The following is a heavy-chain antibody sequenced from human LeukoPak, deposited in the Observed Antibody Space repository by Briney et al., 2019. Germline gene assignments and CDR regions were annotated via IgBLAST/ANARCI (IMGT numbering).Heavy chain of an antibody. CDR3: AKDISGSWTDKYFDY. D-gene: IGHD1-26*01. CDR1: GFTFSSYA. V-gene: IGHV3-23*01. CDR2: ISGSGGST. J-gene: IGHJ4*02. Sequence: TGGSLRLSCAASGFTFSSYAMSWVRQAPGKGLEWVSAISGSGGSTYYADSVKGRSTISRDSSKNTLYLQMTSLRAEDTAVYYCAKDISGSWTDKYFDYWGQGTLVTVSS.